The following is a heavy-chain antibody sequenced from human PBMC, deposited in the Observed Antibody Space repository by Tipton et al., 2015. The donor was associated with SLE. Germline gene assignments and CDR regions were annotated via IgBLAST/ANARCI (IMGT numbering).Heavy chain of an antibody. CDR1: GGSIGSGGYS. D-gene: IGHD4-11*01. Sequence: TLSLTCAVSGGSIGSGGYSWSWIRQPPGEGLEWIGYIYYSGRAYYSPSLGSRASISVDRSQNQFSLKLTSLTAADTAVYYCARAEMTTEGSVFYYYVDVWGKGTTVTVSS. CDR3: ARAEMTTEGSVFYYYVDV. J-gene: IGHJ6*03. CDR2: IYYSGRA. V-gene: IGHV4-30-2*01.